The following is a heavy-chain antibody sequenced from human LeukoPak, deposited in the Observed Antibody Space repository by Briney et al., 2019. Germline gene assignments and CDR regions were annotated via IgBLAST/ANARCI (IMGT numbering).Heavy chain of an antibody. D-gene: IGHD6-19*01. CDR3: AKFRADSSGWPFDY. CDR1: GFTSGVYA. Sequence: PGGSLRLSCVASGFTSGVYAMSWVRQAPGKGLEWVSAFSGGGDSFYADSVRGRFAISRDNSKDTLYLQMNSLRAEDTAIYYCAKFRADSSGWPFDYWGQGTLVTVSS. CDR2: FSGGGDS. V-gene: IGHV3-23*01. J-gene: IGHJ4*02.